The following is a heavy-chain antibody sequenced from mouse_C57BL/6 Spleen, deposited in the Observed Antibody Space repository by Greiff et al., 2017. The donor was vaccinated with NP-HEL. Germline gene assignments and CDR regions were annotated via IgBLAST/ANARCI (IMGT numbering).Heavy chain of an antibody. V-gene: IGHV1-55*01. D-gene: IGHD2-3*01. Sequence: QVHVKQPGAELVKPGVAVKMSCKASGYTFTSYWITWVKQRPGQGLEWIGDIYPGSGSTNYNEKFKSKATLTVDTSSSTAYMQLSSLTSEDSAVYYCARRNYDGYYWFAYWGQGTLVTVSA. CDR3: ARRNYDGYYWFAY. CDR1: GYTFTSYW. CDR2: IYPGSGST. J-gene: IGHJ3*01.